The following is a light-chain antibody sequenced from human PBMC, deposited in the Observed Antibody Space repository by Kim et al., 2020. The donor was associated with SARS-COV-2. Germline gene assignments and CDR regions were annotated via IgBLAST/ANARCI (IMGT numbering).Light chain of an antibody. Sequence: GHSVTIACPGSRNDVGAYNCVSWYQRHPGKAPKLIIYDVTKRPSGVPGRFSGSKSDNTASLTISGLQAEDEADYFCSSYAARAIYVFGGGTKVTVL. CDR3: SSYAARAIYV. CDR1: RNDVGAYNC. CDR2: DVT. J-gene: IGLJ1*01. V-gene: IGLV2-11*01.